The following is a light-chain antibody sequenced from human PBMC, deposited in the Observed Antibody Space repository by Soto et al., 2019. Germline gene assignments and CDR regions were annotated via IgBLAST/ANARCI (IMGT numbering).Light chain of an antibody. J-gene: IGKJ1*01. CDR3: QHYNTYPWT. CDR2: DAS. Sequence: DVQMSQSPSTLSASIGDRVTITCRASQSITNRLAWYQQKPGKAPKVLIYDASNLESGVPSRFSGSGSRTEFTLTISSLQPGDFATYYCQHYNTYPWTFGHGTKVDIK. V-gene: IGKV1-5*01. CDR1: QSITNR.